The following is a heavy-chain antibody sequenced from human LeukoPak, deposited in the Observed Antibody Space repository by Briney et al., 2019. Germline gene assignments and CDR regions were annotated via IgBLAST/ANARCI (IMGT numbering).Heavy chain of an antibody. CDR1: GGSISSGGYY. J-gene: IGHJ4*02. D-gene: IGHD6-19*01. V-gene: IGHV4-31*03. CDR3: AREGIAVAPFFDY. CDR2: IYYSGST. Sequence: SQTLSLTCTVSGGSISSGGYYWSWIRQHPGKGLEWIGYIYYSGSTYYNPSLKSRVTISVDTSKNQFSLKLSSVTAADTAVYYCAREGIAVAPFFDYWGQGTLVTVSS.